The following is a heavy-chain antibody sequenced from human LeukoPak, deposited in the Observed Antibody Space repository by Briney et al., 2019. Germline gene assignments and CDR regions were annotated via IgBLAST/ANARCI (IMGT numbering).Heavy chain of an antibody. V-gene: IGHV1-2*06. CDR1: GYTFTGYY. CDR2: INPNSGGT. CDR3: ARDNGYSSSPDY. Sequence: ASVKVSCKASGYTFTGYYMHWVRQAPGQGLEWMGRINPNSGGTNYAQKFQGRVTMTRDTSISTAYMELSRLRSDDTAVYYCARDNGYSSSPDYWGQGTLVTVSS. J-gene: IGHJ4*02. D-gene: IGHD6-19*01.